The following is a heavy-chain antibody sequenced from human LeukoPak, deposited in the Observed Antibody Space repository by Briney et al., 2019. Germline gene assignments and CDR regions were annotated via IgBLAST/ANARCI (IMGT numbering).Heavy chain of an antibody. V-gene: IGHV3-23*01. CDR3: ATRSGTFYPDYFDY. Sequence: GGSLILSCAASGFTFSSYAMNWVRQAPGKGLEWVSGISGSGAATYYADSLKGRFTISRDNSKNTLYLQMNSLRAEDTALYYCATRSGTFYPDYFDYWGQGILVTVSS. J-gene: IGHJ4*02. CDR2: ISGSGAAT. CDR1: GFTFSSYA. D-gene: IGHD2-15*01.